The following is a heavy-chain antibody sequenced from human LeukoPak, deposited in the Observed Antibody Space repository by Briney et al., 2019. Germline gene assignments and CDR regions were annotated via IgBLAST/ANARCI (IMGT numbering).Heavy chain of an antibody. V-gene: IGHV1-24*01. J-gene: IGHJ5*02. CDR2: FDPEDGET. CDR1: GYTLTELS. CDR3: ATNLGARGWFDP. Sequence: ASVKVSCKVSGYTLTELSMHWVRQAPGKGLEWMGGFDPEDGETIYAQKFQGRVTMTEDTSTDTAYMELSSLRSEDTAVYYCATNLGARGWFDPWGQGTLVTVSS. D-gene: IGHD1-26*01.